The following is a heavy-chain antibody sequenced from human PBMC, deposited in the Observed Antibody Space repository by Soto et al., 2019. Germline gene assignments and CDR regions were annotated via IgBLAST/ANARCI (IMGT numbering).Heavy chain of an antibody. V-gene: IGHV3-21*01. D-gene: IGHD2-2*01. Sequence: GGSLRLSCAASGFTFSSYSMNWVRQAPGKGLEWVSSISSSSSYIYYADSVKGRFTISRDNAKNSLYLQMNSLRAEDTAVYYCARDCKPIRVPAATTYYYYGMDVWGQGTTVTVSS. J-gene: IGHJ6*02. CDR3: ARDCKPIRVPAATTYYYYGMDV. CDR2: ISSSSSYI. CDR1: GFTFSSYS.